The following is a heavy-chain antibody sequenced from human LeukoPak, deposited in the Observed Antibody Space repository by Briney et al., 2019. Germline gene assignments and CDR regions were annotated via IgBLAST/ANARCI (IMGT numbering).Heavy chain of an antibody. V-gene: IGHV1-69*10. CDR2: IIPILGIA. D-gene: IGHD3-3*01. CDR3: ARENYDFWSGYYSGY. Sequence: ASVKVSCKASGGTFSSYAISWVRQAPGQGLEWMGGIIPILGIANYAQKFQGRVTITADKSTSTAYMELSSLRSEDTAVYYCARENYDFWSGYYSGYWGQGTLVTVSS. CDR1: GGTFSSYA. J-gene: IGHJ4*02.